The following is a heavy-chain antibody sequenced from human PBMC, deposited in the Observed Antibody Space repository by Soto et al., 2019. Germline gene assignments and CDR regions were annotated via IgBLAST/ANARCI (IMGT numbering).Heavy chain of an antibody. CDR1: GDSIGRGNKY. Sequence: SETLSLTCTVSGDSIGRGNKYWSWIRQAPGKGLEWIGYIFSSGTTYYNPSLKSRLTMSLDTSQNQFPLKLNSVTAADTAVYFCARVPSPFDFYYAMDVWGQGTTVTVSS. J-gene: IGHJ6*02. CDR2: IFSSGTT. CDR3: ARVPSPFDFYYAMDV. D-gene: IGHD3-16*01. V-gene: IGHV4-30-4*02.